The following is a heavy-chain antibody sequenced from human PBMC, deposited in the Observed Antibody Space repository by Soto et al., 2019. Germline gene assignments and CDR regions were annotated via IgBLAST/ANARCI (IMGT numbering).Heavy chain of an antibody. V-gene: IGHV4-34*01. CDR3: ARGWRFIPAAISDYGMDV. CDR2: INHSGST. Sequence: SETLSLSCAVYGGSFSGYYWSWIRQPPGKGLEWIGEINHSGSTNYNPSLKSRVTISVDTSKNQFSLKLSSVTAADTAVYYCARGWRFIPAAISDYGMDVWGQGTTVPVSS. D-gene: IGHD2-2*02. CDR1: GGSFSGYY. J-gene: IGHJ6*02.